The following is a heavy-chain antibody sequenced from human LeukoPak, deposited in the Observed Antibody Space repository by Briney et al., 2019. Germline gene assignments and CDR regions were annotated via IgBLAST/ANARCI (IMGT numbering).Heavy chain of an antibody. J-gene: IGHJ4*02. V-gene: IGHV4-28*01. D-gene: IGHD3-10*01. CDR3: ARKENVYYYFDY. CDR1: GYSITSSSW. Sequence: PSDTLSLTCAVSGYSITSSSWWGWIRQPPGKGLEWIGYIYHSGTTYYNPSLQSRVTMSVDTSKNQFSLKLSSVTAVDAAVYYCARKENVYYYFDYWGQGTLVTVSS. CDR2: IYHSGTT.